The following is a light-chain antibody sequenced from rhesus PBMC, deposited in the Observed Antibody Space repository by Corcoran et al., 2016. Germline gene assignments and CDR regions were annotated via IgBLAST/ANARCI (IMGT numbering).Light chain of an antibody. CDR1: SSDVGAYDY. J-gene: IGLJ1*01. V-gene: IGLV2S7*01. CDR2: GVS. Sequence: QAAPTQPPSVSGSPGQSVTISCTGTSSDVGAYDYVSWYQQNPGKAPKVLIYGVSKRPSGVSDRFSGSKSGNTASLTISGLQAEDEADYYCCSFTTSSTYIFGAGTRLTVL. CDR3: CSFTTSSTYI.